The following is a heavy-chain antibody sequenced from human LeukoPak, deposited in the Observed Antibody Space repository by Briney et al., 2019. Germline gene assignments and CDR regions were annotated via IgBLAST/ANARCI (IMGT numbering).Heavy chain of an antibody. Sequence: SETLSLTCTVSGGSISSYYWSWIRQPPGKGLEWIGYIYYSGSTNYNPSLKSRVTISVDTSKNQFSLKLSSVTAADTAVYYCARDREGYCGGDCWYNWFDPWAREPWSPSPQ. V-gene: IGHV4-59*01. D-gene: IGHD2-21*01. CDR3: ARDREGYCGGDCWYNWFDP. CDR2: IYYSGST. J-gene: IGHJ5*02. CDR1: GGSISSYY.